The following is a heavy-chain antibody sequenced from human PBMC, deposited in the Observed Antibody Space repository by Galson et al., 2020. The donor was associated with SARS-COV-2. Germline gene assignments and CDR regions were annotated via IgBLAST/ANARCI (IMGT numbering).Heavy chain of an antibody. CDR2: INPNSGAT. CDR1: GYTFTDYY. D-gene: IGHD3-22*01. J-gene: IGHJ4*02. V-gene: IGHV1-2*02. CDR3: AANYYDSNGYYYVDY. Sequence: ASVKVSCKASGYTFTDYYIHWVRQAPGQGLEWMAWINPNSGATYYGQKFQGRVTVTRDTSITTAYMELSSLRSDDSAMYYCAANYYDSNGYYYVDYWGRGTLVTVSS.